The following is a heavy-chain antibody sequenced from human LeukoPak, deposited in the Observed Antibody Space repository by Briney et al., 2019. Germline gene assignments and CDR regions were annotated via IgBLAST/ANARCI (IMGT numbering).Heavy chain of an antibody. CDR1: GFTFSSYA. V-gene: IGHV3-7*01. D-gene: IGHD7-27*01. CDR3: ARGKMTGDSHLDY. J-gene: IGHJ4*02. CDR2: IKQDGSEK. Sequence: GGSLRLSCAASGFTFSSYAMHWVRQAPGKGLEWVAHIKQDGSEKNYVDSVKGRFTISRDNAKNSLLLQMDGLRVEDTAVYYCARGKMTGDSHLDYWGQGTLVTVSS.